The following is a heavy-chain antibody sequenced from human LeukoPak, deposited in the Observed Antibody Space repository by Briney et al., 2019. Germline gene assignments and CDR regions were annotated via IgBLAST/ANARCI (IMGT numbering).Heavy chain of an antibody. V-gene: IGHV4-39*01. CDR1: GGSFSGYY. Sequence: SETLSLTCAVYGGSFSGYYWGWIRQPPGKGLEWIGSIYYSGSTYYNPSLKSRVTISVDTSKNQFSLKLSSVTVADTAVYYCARNRYYYGSGNYGVPNWFDPWGQGTLVTVSS. CDR2: IYYSGST. J-gene: IGHJ5*02. CDR3: ARNRYYYGSGNYGVPNWFDP. D-gene: IGHD3-10*01.